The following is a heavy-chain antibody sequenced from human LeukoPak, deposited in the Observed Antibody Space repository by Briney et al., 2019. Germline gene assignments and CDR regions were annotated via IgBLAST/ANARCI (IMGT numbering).Heavy chain of an antibody. D-gene: IGHD5-24*01. Sequence: PGGSLRLSCAASGFTFSSHWMNWVPQAPGKGLEWLANIHEDGSNKYYVDSVKGRFTVSRDNARNSLYLKMNSLRAEDTAVYYCARILRLHNPRAFDIWGEGTMVTVSS. CDR1: GFTFSSHW. V-gene: IGHV3-7*05. CDR2: IHEDGSNK. CDR3: ARILRLHNPRAFDI. J-gene: IGHJ3*02.